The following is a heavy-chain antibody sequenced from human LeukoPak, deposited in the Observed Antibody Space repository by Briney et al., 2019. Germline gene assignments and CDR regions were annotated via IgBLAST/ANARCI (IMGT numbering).Heavy chain of an antibody. CDR1: GYTFTDYY. Sequence: ASVKVSCRASGYTFTDYYTHWVRQAPGQGLEWMGWINFNSGGTNYAQKFQGRVTMTRDTSISTAYMELSRLRSDDTAVYYCSIDHYYYGSGSSFDWGQGTLVTVSS. V-gene: IGHV1-2*02. D-gene: IGHD3-10*01. CDR2: INFNSGGT. CDR3: SIDHYYYGSGSSFD. J-gene: IGHJ4*02.